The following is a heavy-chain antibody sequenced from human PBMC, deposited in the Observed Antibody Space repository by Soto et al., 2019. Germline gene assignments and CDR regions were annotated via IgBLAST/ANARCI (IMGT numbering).Heavy chain of an antibody. D-gene: IGHD5-18*01. J-gene: IGHJ6*02. V-gene: IGHV1-2*04. CDR1: GYTFTGYY. CDR2: INPNSGGT. CDR3: ARGTAMAGALKYGMDV. Sequence: ASVKVSCKASGYTFTGYYMHWVRQAPGQGLGWMGWINPNSGGTNYAQKFQGWVTMTRDTSISTAYMELSRLRSDDTAVYYCARGTAMAGALKYGMDVWGQGTTVAVSS.